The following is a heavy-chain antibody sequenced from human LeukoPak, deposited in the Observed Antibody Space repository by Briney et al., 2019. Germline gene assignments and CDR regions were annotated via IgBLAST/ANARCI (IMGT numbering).Heavy chain of an antibody. D-gene: IGHD3-10*01. CDR3: ARAHHYGSGPFDY. CDR2: IYTSGST. V-gene: IGHV4-61*02. Sequence: PSETLSLTCTVSGGSISSGSYYWSWIRQPAGKGLEWIGRIYTSGSTNYNPSLKSRVTISVDTSKNQFSLKLSSVTAADTAVYYCARAHHYGSGPFDYWGQGTLVTVSS. CDR1: GGSISSGSYY. J-gene: IGHJ4*02.